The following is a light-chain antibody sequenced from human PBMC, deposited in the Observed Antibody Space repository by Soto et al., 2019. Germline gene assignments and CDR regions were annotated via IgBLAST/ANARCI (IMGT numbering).Light chain of an antibody. CDR1: QSVGSS. Sequence: EIVLTQSPATLSLSPGERATLSCRASQSVGSSLAWFQHKPGQAPRLLIYDASNRATGIPARFSGSGSGTDFTLTIGSLEPEDFAVSYCQQRSNWPRTFGQGTKLEIK. J-gene: IGKJ2*01. V-gene: IGKV3-11*01. CDR3: QQRSNWPRT. CDR2: DAS.